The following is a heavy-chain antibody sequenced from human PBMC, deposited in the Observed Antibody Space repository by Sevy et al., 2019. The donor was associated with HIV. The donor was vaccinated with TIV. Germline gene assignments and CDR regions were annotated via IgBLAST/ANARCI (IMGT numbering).Heavy chain of an antibody. V-gene: IGHV4-31*03. D-gene: IGHD1-1*01. J-gene: IGHJ5*02. CDR1: GGSISSGGYY. Sequence: SETLSLTCTVSGGSISSGGYYWSWIRQHPGKGLEWIGYIYYSGSTYYNPSLKSRVTISVDTSKNQFSLKLSSVTAADTTVYYCARLSDSLTTAWFDPWGQGTLVTVSS. CDR3: ARLSDSLTTAWFDP. CDR2: IYYSGST.